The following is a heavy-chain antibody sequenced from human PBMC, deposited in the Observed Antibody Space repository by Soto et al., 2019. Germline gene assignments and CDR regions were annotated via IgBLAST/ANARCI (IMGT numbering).Heavy chain of an antibody. Sequence: GGSLRLSCAASGFTVSSNYMSWVRQAPGKGLEWVSVIYSGGSTYYADSVKGRFTISRDNSKNTLYLQMNSLRAEDTAVYYCTRARPKSWLDPWGQGTLVTVSS. V-gene: IGHV3-66*01. CDR2: IYSGGST. CDR1: GFTVSSNY. J-gene: IGHJ5*02. CDR3: TRARPKSWLDP.